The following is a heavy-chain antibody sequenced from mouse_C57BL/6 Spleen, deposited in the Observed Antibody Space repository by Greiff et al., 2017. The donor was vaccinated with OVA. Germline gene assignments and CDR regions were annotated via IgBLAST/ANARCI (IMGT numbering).Heavy chain of an antibody. CDR3: ARGQAFDY. J-gene: IGHJ2*01. Sequence: VKVVESGPELVKPGASVKISCKASGYAFSSSWMNWVKQRPGKGLEWIGRIYPGDGDTNYNGKFKGKATLTADKSSSTAYMQLSSLTSEDSAVYFCARGQAFDYWGQGTTLTVSS. CDR1: GYAFSSSW. V-gene: IGHV1-82*01. CDR2: IYPGDGDT.